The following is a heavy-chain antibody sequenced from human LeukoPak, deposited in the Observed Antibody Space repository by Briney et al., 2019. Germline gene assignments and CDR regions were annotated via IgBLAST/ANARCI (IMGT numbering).Heavy chain of an antibody. V-gene: IGHV3-23*01. CDR3: AKDLDPELYYYGMDV. J-gene: IGHJ6*02. CDR2: ISNNGGYT. D-gene: IGHD1-26*01. Sequence: PGGSLRLSCAASGFTFSSSAMSWVRQAPGKGLEWVSAISNNGGYTYYADSVQGRFTISRDNSKSTLCLQMNSLRAEDTAVYYCAKDLDPELYYYGMDVWGQGTTVTVSS. CDR1: GFTFSSSA.